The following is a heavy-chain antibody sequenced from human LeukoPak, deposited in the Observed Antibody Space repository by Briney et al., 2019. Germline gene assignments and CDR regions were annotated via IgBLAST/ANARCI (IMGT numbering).Heavy chain of an antibody. CDR2: ISSSGSTI. J-gene: IGHJ4*02. V-gene: IGHV3-48*03. D-gene: IGHD6-6*01. CDR3: ARMYSSSSPYFDY. CDR1: GFTFSSYA. Sequence: PGRSLRLSCAASGFTFSSYAMHWIRQAPGKGLEWVSYISSSGSTIYYADSVKGRFTISRDNAKNSLFLQMNSLRAEDTAVYYCARMYSSSSPYFDYWGQGTLVTVSS.